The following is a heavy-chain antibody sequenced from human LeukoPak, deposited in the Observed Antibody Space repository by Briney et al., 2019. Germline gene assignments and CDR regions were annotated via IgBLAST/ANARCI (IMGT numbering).Heavy chain of an antibody. J-gene: IGHJ1*01. Sequence: GGSLRLSCSASGFTFSIFDMHWVRQAPGKGLEWVSLIYSGGSTYSADSVKGRFTISRDNSKNTLHLQMNSLRVEDTAVYYCARDTDYYGSGRHGYFDHWGQGTLVTVSS. CDR2: IYSGGST. CDR3: ARDTDYYGSGRHGYFDH. CDR1: GFTFSIFD. D-gene: IGHD3-10*01. V-gene: IGHV3-66*01.